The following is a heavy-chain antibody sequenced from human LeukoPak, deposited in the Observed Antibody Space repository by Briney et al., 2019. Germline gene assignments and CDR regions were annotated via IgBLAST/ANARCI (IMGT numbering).Heavy chain of an antibody. CDR2: ISYGGSNK. CDR1: GFTLSSYA. V-gene: IGHV3-30*01. Sequence: GGSLRPSCAASGFTLSSYAMHWVRQAPGKGLEGVAVISYGGSNKYYADPVKGRFTISRDSSKNTLYLQMNSLRAEDTAVYYCARDFFRAWTGELSRKLPRGYFDYWGQGTLVTVSS. CDR3: ARDFFRAWTGELSRKLPRGYFDY. J-gene: IGHJ4*02. D-gene: IGHD3/OR15-3a*01.